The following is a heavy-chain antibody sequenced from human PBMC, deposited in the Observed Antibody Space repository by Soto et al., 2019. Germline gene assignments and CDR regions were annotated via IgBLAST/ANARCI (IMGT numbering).Heavy chain of an antibody. CDR1: GGSISSSIYY. D-gene: IGHD1-7*01. Sequence: QLQLQESGPGLVKPSETLSLTCTVSGGSISSSIYYWGWIRQPPGKGLEWIGSIYYSGSTYYNPSLKSRVTISVDTSKNQFSLKLSSVTAADTAVYYCASPMTLGGATYNWNYDWYFDLWGRGTLVTVSS. CDR3: ASPMTLGGATYNWNYDWYFDL. CDR2: IYYSGST. J-gene: IGHJ2*01. V-gene: IGHV4-39*01.